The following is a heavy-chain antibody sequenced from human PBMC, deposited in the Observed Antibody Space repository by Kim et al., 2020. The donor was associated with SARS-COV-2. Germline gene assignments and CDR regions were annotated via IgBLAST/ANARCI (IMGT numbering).Heavy chain of an antibody. Sequence: YVESLQGRLTIARDNTKNSRYLKMNSLRAEDTAVYYCESWSVYAVLYSDYWGQGTLVTVS. J-gene: IGHJ4*02. V-gene: IGHV3-7*01. D-gene: IGHD2-8*01. CDR3: ESWSVYAVLYSDY.